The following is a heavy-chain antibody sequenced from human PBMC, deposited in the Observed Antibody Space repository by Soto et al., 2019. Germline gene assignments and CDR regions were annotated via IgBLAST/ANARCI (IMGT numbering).Heavy chain of an antibody. D-gene: IGHD2-15*01. CDR3: ARDRFSFRAAHNWFDP. J-gene: IGHJ5*02. CDR2: IYYSGST. Sequence: TLSLTCTVSGGSISSGDYYWSWIRQPPGKGLEWIGYIYYSGSTYYNPSLKSRVTISVDTSKNQFSLKLSSVTAADTAVYYCARDRFSFRAAHNWFDPWGQGTRVTVSS. V-gene: IGHV4-30-4*01. CDR1: GGSISSGDYY.